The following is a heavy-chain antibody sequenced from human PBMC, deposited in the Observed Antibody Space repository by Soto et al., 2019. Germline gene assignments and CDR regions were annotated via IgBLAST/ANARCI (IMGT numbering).Heavy chain of an antibody. D-gene: IGHD4-17*01. J-gene: IGHJ2*01. V-gene: IGHV3-30*18. CDR1: GFTFSSYG. CDR3: AKVLDYGDYDSSWYFDL. Sequence: QVQLVESGGGVVQPGRSLRLSCAASGFTFSSYGMHRVRQAPGKGLEWVAVISYDGSNKYYADSVKGRFTISRDNSKNTLYLQMNSLRAEDTAVYYCAKVLDYGDYDSSWYFDLWGRGTLVTVSS. CDR2: ISYDGSNK.